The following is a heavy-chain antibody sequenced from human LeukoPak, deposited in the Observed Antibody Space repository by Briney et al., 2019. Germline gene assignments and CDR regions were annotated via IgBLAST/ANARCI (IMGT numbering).Heavy chain of an antibody. CDR3: ARLRYDGRSGLLYVFDY. D-gene: IGHD3-3*01. J-gene: IGHJ4*02. Sequence: SETLSLTCTVSGGSIRSSYYYWGWIRQPPGKGLEWIGSIYDSGSSNYNPSLESRVTISVDTSKNQFSLKLSSVTAADTAVYYCARLRYDGRSGLLYVFDYWGQGTLVTVSS. CDR2: IYDSGSS. V-gene: IGHV4-39*07. CDR1: GGSIRSSYYY.